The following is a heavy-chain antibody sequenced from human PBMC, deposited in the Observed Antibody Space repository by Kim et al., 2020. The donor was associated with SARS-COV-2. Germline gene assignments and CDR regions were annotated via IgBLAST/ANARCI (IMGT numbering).Heavy chain of an antibody. CDR1: GGSISSSSYY. J-gene: IGHJ4*02. CDR3: ARRRFRSSKGYYFDY. Sequence: SETLSLTCTVSGGSISSSSYYWGWIRQPPGKGLEWIGSIYYSGSTYYNPSLKSRVTISVDTSKNQFSLKLSSVTAADTAVYYCARRRFRSSKGYYFDYWGQGTLVTVSS. CDR2: IYYSGST. V-gene: IGHV4-39*01. D-gene: IGHD6-13*01.